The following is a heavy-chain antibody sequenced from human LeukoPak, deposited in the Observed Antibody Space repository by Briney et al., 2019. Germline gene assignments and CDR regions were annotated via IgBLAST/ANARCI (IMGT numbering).Heavy chain of an antibody. CDR3: ARVLTIFGVVTPYFDY. CDR1: GGSISSGDYY. J-gene: IGHJ4*02. V-gene: IGHV4-30-4*01. CDR2: IYYSGST. Sequence: PSQTLSLTCTVSGGSISSGDYYWSWIRQPPGKGLEWIGYIYYSGSTTYSPSLKSRVSISVDTSKNQFSLKLSSVTAADTAIYYCARVLTIFGVVTPYFDYWGQGTLVTVSS. D-gene: IGHD3-3*01.